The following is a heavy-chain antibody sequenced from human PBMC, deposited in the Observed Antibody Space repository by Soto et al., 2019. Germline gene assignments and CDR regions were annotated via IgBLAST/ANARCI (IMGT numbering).Heavy chain of an antibody. Sequence: PGGSLRLSCAASGFTFSSYWMHWVRQAPGKGLVWVSRIKGDGSETNYSDSVKGRFTISRDNAKNTLYLQLNSLRAEDTAVYDCLRGNRGYRNFDYRGQGTRVTVSS. J-gene: IGHJ4*02. D-gene: IGHD5-12*01. CDR1: GFTFSSYW. V-gene: IGHV3-74*01. CDR3: LRGNRGYRNFDY. CDR2: IKGDGSET.